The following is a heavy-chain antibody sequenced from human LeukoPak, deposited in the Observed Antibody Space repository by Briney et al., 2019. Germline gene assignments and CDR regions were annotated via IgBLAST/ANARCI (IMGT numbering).Heavy chain of an antibody. J-gene: IGHJ3*02. Sequence: GGSLRLSCAASGFTFDDYAMHWVRQAPGKGLEWVSLISGDGGSTYYVDSVKGRFTISRDNSKDSLYLQMNSLRTEDTALYYCAKVEGGYCSGGSCFGAFDIWGQGTMVTVSS. CDR3: AKVEGGYCSGGSCFGAFDI. CDR1: GFTFDDYA. D-gene: IGHD2-15*01. V-gene: IGHV3-43*02. CDR2: ISGDGGST.